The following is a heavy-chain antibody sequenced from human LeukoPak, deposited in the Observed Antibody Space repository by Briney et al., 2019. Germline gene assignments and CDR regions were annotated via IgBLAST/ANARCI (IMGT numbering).Heavy chain of an antibody. D-gene: IGHD3-10*01. CDR1: GFTFSSYA. Sequence: GGSLRLSCAASGFTFSSYAMSWVRQAPGKGLEWVSAISGSGGSTYYADSVKGRFTISRDNSKNTLYLQMNSLRAEDTAVYYCAKPQRGVGSGGSYFDYWGQGTLVTVSS. J-gene: IGHJ4*02. V-gene: IGHV3-23*01. CDR2: ISGSGGST. CDR3: AKPQRGVGSGGSYFDY.